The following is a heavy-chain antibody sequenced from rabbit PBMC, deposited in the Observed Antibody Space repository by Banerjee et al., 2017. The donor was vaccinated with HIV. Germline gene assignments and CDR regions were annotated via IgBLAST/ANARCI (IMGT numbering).Heavy chain of an antibody. J-gene: IGHJ4*01. CDR3: ARDLAGVIGWNFSL. CDR1: GFDFNDYF. Sequence: QEQLEESGGGLVQPGGSLKLSCKASGFDFNDYFMSWVRQAPGKGLEWIGYINSSSRNVVYASWATGRFTISKTSSTTVTLQMTSLTAADTATYFCARDLAGVIGWNFSLWGQGTLVTVS. D-gene: IGHD4-1*01. V-gene: IGHV1S45*01. CDR2: INSSSRNV.